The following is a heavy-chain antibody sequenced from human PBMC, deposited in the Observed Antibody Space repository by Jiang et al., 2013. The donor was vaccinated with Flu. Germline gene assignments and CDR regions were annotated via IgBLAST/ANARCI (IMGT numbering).Heavy chain of an antibody. J-gene: IGHJ4*02. CDR2: TYYSGYT. V-gene: IGHV4-30-4*07. D-gene: IGHD1-20*01. Sequence: GPGLVKPSQTLSLTCAVSGVSISSGAYSWSWIRQPPGKGLEWIGNTYYSGYTYYNPSLKSRVTISLDTSKNQFSLKLSSVTAADTAVYYCARILVTGMREIDYWGQGTLVTVSS. CDR1: GVSISSGAYS. CDR3: ARILVTGMREIDY.